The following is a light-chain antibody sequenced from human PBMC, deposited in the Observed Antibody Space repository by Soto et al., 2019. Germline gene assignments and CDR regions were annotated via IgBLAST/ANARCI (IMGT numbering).Light chain of an antibody. Sequence: QSALTQPPSASGSPGQSVTISCTGTSSDVGGYNYVSWYQQHPGKAPKLMIYEVSKRTSGVPDRFSGSKSGNTASLTVSGLQAEDEADYYGSSYAGSNNWVFGGGTKVTVL. CDR3: SSYAGSNNWV. CDR2: EVS. J-gene: IGLJ2*01. CDR1: SSDVGGYNY. V-gene: IGLV2-8*01.